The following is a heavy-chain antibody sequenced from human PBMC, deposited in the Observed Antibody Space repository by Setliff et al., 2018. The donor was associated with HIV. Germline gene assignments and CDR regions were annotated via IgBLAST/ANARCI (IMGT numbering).Heavy chain of an antibody. CDR3: ARVKSPTNYYDSSGYNWFDP. V-gene: IGHV4-34*01. D-gene: IGHD3-22*01. Sequence: KTSETLSLTCAVYGGSFSGYYWSWIRQPPGKGLEWIGEINHSGSTNYNPSLKSRVTISVDTSKNQFSLKLSSVTAADTAVYYCARVKSPTNYYDSSGYNWFDPWGQGTLVTVSS. J-gene: IGHJ5*02. CDR2: INHSGST. CDR1: GGSFSGYY.